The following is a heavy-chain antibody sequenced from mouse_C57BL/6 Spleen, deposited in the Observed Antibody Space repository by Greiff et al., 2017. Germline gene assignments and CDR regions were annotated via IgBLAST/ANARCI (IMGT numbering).Heavy chain of an antibody. CDR1: GYTFTTYP. V-gene: IGHV1-47*01. D-gene: IGHD1-1*01. Sequence: LQESGAELVKPGASVKMSCKASGYTFTTYPIEWMKQNHGKSLEWIGNFHPYNDDTKYNEKFKGKATLTVEKSSSTDYLELSRLTSDDSAVYYCARGNYGSIYFDYWGQGTTLTVSS. CDR3: ARGNYGSIYFDY. CDR2: FHPYNDDT. J-gene: IGHJ2*01.